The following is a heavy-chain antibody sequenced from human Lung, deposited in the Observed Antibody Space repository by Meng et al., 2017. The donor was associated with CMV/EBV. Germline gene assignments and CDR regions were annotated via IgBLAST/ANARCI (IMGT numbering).Heavy chain of an antibody. Sequence: LXCTVSGGSISPYCWSWIRQPPGKGLEWIGYIYYSGGTNYNPSLKSRVTISVDTSKNQFSLKLTSVTAADTAVYYCARHYCGSNVCYTDWFDPWGQGXLVTVSS. CDR3: ARHYCGSNVCYTDWFDP. CDR2: IYYSGGT. D-gene: IGHD2-2*02. J-gene: IGHJ5*02. CDR1: GGSISPYC. V-gene: IGHV4-59*01.